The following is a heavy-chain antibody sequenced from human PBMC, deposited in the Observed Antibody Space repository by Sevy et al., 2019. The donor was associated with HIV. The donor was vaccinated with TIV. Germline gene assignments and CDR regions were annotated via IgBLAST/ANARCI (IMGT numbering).Heavy chain of an antibody. J-gene: IGHJ6*02. CDR3: AKDFTGYNGMDV. V-gene: IGHV3-30*18. D-gene: IGHD3-9*01. CDR2: ISYHGRDK. Sequence: GGSVRLSCVVSGITFSTSGMHWVRQAPGKGVEWVAVISYHGRDKFYADSVKGRSTISRDNSKNILYLQMISLRAEDTAVYYCAKDFTGYNGMDVWGQGTMVTVSS. CDR1: GITFSTSG.